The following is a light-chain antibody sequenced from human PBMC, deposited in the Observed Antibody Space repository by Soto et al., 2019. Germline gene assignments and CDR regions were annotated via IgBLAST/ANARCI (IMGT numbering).Light chain of an antibody. CDR3: QQFDSFRWT. V-gene: IGKV3-20*01. CDR1: QSVSSNF. J-gene: IGKJ1*01. CDR2: GAS. Sequence: EIVLTQSPGTLSLCPGERATLSCRASQSVSSNFLVWYQQKPGQTPRLLIYGASSRATGIPDRFSGSGSGTDFTLSISRLEPEDSAVYFCQQFDSFRWTFGQGTKV.